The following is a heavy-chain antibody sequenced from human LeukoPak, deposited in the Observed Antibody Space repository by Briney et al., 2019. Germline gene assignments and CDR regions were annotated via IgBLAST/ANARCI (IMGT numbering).Heavy chain of an antibody. Sequence: GGSLRLSCVASGFTFSDYAVHWVRQAPGRGLECVAVVSYDGSNKNHADSVKGRFTISRDNAKNSLYLQMNSLRAEDTAVYYCARARDSSGSYDAFDIWGQGTMVTVSS. CDR3: ARARDSSGSYDAFDI. CDR2: VSYDGSNK. J-gene: IGHJ3*02. CDR1: GFTFSDYA. V-gene: IGHV3-30-3*01. D-gene: IGHD3-22*01.